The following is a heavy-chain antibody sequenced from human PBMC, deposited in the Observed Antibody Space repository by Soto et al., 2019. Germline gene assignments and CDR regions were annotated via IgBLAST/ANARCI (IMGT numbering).Heavy chain of an antibody. V-gene: IGHV1-24*01. CDR2: FDPEDGET. CDR1: GYTLTELS. CDR3: ATGGGYDLAPYNYYGMDV. J-gene: IGHJ6*02. D-gene: IGHD5-12*01. Sequence: GASVKVSCKVSGYTLTELSMHWVRQAPGKGLEWMGGFDPEDGETIYAQKFQGRVTMTEDTSTDTAYMELSSLRSEDTAVYYCATGGGYDLAPYNYYGMDVWGQGTTVTVSS.